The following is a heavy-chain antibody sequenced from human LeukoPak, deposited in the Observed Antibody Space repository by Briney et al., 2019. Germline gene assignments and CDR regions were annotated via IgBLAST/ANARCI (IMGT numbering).Heavy chain of an antibody. CDR2: ISSSGSAI. Sequence: PGGSLRLSCAASGFTFSSYEMNWVRQAPGKGLEWVSFISSSGSAIHYADSVRGRFTISRDNAKNSLFLQMSRLRVEDTAVYYCARNWGEQWPLDYWGQGTLVTVSS. V-gene: IGHV3-48*03. D-gene: IGHD6-19*01. CDR3: ARNWGEQWPLDY. J-gene: IGHJ4*02. CDR1: GFTFSSYE.